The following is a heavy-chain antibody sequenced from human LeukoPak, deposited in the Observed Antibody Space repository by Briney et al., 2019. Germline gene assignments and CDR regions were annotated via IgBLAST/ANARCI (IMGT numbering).Heavy chain of an antibody. CDR3: ARGPKEGSYGFDY. D-gene: IGHD1-26*01. V-gene: IGHV1-46*01. Sequence: ASVKVSCKASGYTFTSNYIHWVRQAPGQGLEWMGMIYPRDGSTSYAQKFQGRVTVTRDTSTSTVHMELSGLRSEDTAVYYCARGPKEGSYGFDYWGQGTLVTVSS. CDR2: IYPRDGST. CDR1: GYTFTSNY. J-gene: IGHJ4*02.